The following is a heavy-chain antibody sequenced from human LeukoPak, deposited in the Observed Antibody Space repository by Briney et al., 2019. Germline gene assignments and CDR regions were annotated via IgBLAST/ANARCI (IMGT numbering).Heavy chain of an antibody. CDR2: ITTNGGST. J-gene: IGHJ5*02. D-gene: IGHD3-3*01. CDR3: ARAAIFGRENWFDP. CDR1: GFTFSGYV. V-gene: IGHV3-64*01. Sequence: GGSLRLSCAASGFTFSGYVMHWVRQAPGKGLEYVSSITTNGGSTYYANSVKGRFTISRDNSKNTLYLQMGSLRREDTAVYYCARAAIFGRENWFDPWGQGTLVTVSS.